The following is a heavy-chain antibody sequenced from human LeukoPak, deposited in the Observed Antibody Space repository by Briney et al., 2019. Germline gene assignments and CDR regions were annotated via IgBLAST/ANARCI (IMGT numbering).Heavy chain of an antibody. CDR1: GYTFTTYG. D-gene: IGHD1-26*01. Sequence: ASVKVSCKTSGYTFTTYGISWVRKAPGHGLEWMGFIGANNGRTQIPEKFQGRVTMTRDTSTSTAYMELRNLRSDDTAEYYCARDSGSGSWSVYWGQGTLVTVSS. J-gene: IGHJ4*02. V-gene: IGHV1-18*01. CDR3: ARDSGSGSWSVY. CDR2: IGANNGRT.